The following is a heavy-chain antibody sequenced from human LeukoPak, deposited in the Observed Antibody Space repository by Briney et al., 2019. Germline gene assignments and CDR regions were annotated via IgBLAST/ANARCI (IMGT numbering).Heavy chain of an antibody. J-gene: IGHJ4*02. CDR1: GFTFDDYA. Sequence: GGSLRLSCAASGFTFDDYAMHWVRQAPGKGLEWVSGISWNSGSTGYADSVKGRFTISRDNAKNSLYLQMNSLRAEDMALYYCAKAAYYDSSGYYTNWGQGTLVTVSS. CDR3: AKAAYYDSSGYYTN. CDR2: ISWNSGST. D-gene: IGHD3-22*01. V-gene: IGHV3-9*03.